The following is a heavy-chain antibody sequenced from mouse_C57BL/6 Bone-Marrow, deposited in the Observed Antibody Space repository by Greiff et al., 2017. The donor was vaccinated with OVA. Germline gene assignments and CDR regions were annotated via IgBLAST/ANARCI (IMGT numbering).Heavy chain of an antibody. Sequence: EVQRVESGPELVKPGASVKIPCKASGYTFTDYNMDWVKQSHGKSLEWIGDINPNNGGTIYNQKFKGKATLTVDKSSSTAYMELRSLTSEDTAVYYCARLTRGEDYAMDYWGQGTSVTVSS. CDR3: ARLTRGEDYAMDY. V-gene: IGHV1-18*01. J-gene: IGHJ4*01. CDR1: GYTFTDYN. CDR2: INPNNGGT.